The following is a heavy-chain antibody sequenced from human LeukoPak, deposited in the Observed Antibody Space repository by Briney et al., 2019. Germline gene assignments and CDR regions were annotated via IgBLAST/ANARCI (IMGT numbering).Heavy chain of an antibody. V-gene: IGHV3-74*01. CDR3: ARGPGTNTYGIFH. J-gene: IGHJ4*02. CDR2: ISPDGSST. Sequence: GGSLRLSCAASGFTFSSYWMHWVRQAPVKGLVWVSRISPDGSSTSYADSVKGRFTISRDNAKNTLYLQMDGLRAEDTAVYYCARGPGTNTYGIFHWGQGTLVTVSS. D-gene: IGHD5-18*01. CDR1: GFTFSSYW.